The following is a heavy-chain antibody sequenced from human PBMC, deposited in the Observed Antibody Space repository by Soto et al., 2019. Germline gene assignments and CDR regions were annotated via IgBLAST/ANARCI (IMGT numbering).Heavy chain of an antibody. V-gene: IGHV5-51*01. CDR2: IYPGDSDT. CDR1: GYSFTSYW. CDR3: ARPERPYYYYYGMDV. Sequence: GESLKISCKGSGYSFTSYWIGWVRQMPGKGLEWMGIIYPGDSDTGYSPSFQGQVTISADKSISTAYLQWSSLKASDTAMYYCARPERPYYYYYGMDVWGQGTTVTVS. J-gene: IGHJ6*02. D-gene: IGHD1-1*01.